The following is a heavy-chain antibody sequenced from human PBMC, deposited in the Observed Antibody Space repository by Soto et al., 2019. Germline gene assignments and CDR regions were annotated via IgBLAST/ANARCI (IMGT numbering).Heavy chain of an antibody. V-gene: IGHV1-69*01. CDR2: IIPVSGAA. CDR1: GGTFGSYA. D-gene: IGHD2-2*01. J-gene: IGHJ4*02. CDR3: ATALGCRSTSCTLDY. Sequence: QVQLVQSGAEVKKPGSSVKVSCKASGGTFGSYAFSWVRQAPGQGLEWMGGIIPVSGAAHYAQKFQGRVKITADESTSTAYMGLSSLSSQDTAVYYCATALGCRSTSCTLDYWGQGTRVIVSS.